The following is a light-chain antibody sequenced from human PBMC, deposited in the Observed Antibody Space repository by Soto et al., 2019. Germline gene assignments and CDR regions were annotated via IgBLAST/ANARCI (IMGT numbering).Light chain of an antibody. V-gene: IGLV2-8*01. J-gene: IGLJ1*01. CDR2: EVS. Sequence: QSVLTRPPSASGSPGQSVTISCTGTSSDVGGYNYVSWYQQHPGKAPKLMIYEVSKRPSGVPDRFSGSKSGNTASLTVSGLQAEDEADYYCSSYAGSNNYVFGPGTKLTVL. CDR3: SSYAGSNNYV. CDR1: SSDVGGYNY.